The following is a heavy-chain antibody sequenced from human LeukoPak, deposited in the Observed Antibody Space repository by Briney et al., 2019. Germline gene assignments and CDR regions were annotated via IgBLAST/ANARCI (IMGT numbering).Heavy chain of an antibody. Sequence: PSETLSLTCTVSGGSISSYYWSWIRQPAGKGLKWIGRIYTSGSTNYNPSLKSRVTMSVDTSKNQFSLKLSSVTAADTAVYYCATWLISWGVFDYWGQGTLVTVSS. D-gene: IGHD5-24*01. CDR3: ATWLISWGVFDY. J-gene: IGHJ4*02. V-gene: IGHV4-4*07. CDR1: GGSISSYY. CDR2: IYTSGST.